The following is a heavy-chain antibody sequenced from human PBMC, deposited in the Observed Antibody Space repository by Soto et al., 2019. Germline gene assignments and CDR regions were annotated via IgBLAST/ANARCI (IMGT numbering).Heavy chain of an antibody. CDR3: ARDWAPSGYSSTGLDY. J-gene: IGHJ4*02. Sequence: PSETLSLTCAVSGYSISSGYYWGWIRQPPGKGLEWIGSINHSGSTYYKPSLKSRVTISADTSKNQFSLKLNSVTAADTAVYYCARDWAPSGYSSTGLDYWGQGTLVTVSS. D-gene: IGHD5-18*01. CDR1: GYSISSGYY. V-gene: IGHV4-38-2*02. CDR2: INHSGST.